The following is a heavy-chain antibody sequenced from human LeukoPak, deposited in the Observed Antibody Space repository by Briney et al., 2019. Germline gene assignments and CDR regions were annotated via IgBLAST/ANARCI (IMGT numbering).Heavy chain of an antibody. CDR2: ISSSSSYI. Sequence: GGSLRLSCAASGFTFSSYSMNWVRQAPGKGLEWVSSISSSSSYIYYADSVKGRFTISRDNAKNSLYLQMNSLRAEDTAVYYCARGGIAAAGTYWDIWGQGTMVTVSS. V-gene: IGHV3-21*01. D-gene: IGHD6-13*01. J-gene: IGHJ3*02. CDR1: GFTFSSYS. CDR3: ARGGIAAAGTYWDI.